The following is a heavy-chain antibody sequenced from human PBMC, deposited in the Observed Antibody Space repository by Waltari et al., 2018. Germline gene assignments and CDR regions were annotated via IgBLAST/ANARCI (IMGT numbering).Heavy chain of an antibody. Sequence: EVQLVESGGGLVPPGGSLRLSCAASGFTASSNYLSWVRQAPGKGLEWVSVIYSGGSTYYADSVKGRFTISRDNSKNTLYLQMNSLRAEDTAVYYCARVTGDYVADYWGQGTLVTVSS. V-gene: IGHV3-66*01. CDR1: GFTASSNY. J-gene: IGHJ4*02. CDR3: ARVTGDYVADY. D-gene: IGHD4-17*01. CDR2: IYSGGST.